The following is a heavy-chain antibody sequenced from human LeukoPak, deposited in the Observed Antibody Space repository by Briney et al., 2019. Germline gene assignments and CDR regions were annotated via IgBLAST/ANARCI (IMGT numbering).Heavy chain of an antibody. CDR3: ALLGGDSGDPEYYFDY. Sequence: KPSETLSLTCTVSGGSISSYYWSWIRQPPGKGLEWIGYIYYSGSTNYNPSLKSRVTISVDTSKNQFSLKLSSVTAADTAVYYCALLGGDSGDPEYYFDYWGQGTLVTVSS. CDR1: GGSISSYY. CDR2: IYYSGST. J-gene: IGHJ4*02. V-gene: IGHV4-59*01. D-gene: IGHD2-21*02.